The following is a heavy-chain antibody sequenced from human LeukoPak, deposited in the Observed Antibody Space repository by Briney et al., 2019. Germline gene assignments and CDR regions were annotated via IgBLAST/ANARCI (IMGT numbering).Heavy chain of an antibody. CDR3: AREYSSGWGFLFDP. V-gene: IGHV4-39*07. Sequence: SETLSLTCTVSGVSISSSNSYWGWIRQPPGKGLEWIGSIYYSGNTYYNASLKSQVSISIDTSKNQFSLKLSSVTAADTAVYYCAREYSSGWGFLFDPWGQGTLVTVSS. CDR1: GVSISSSNSY. J-gene: IGHJ5*02. CDR2: IYYSGNT. D-gene: IGHD6-19*01.